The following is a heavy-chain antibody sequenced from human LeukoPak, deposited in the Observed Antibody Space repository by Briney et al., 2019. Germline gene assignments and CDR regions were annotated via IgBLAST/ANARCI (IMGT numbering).Heavy chain of an antibody. CDR3: AKSHARYCSSTSCHGAMTDFDY. J-gene: IGHJ4*02. CDR1: GFTFSSYA. V-gene: IGHV3-23*01. D-gene: IGHD2-2*01. CDR2: ISGSGGST. Sequence: GGSLRLSCAASGFTFSSYAMSWVRQAPGKGLEWVSAISGSGGSTYYVDSVKGRFTISRDNSKNTLYLQMNSLRAEDTAVYYCAKSHARYCSSTSCHGAMTDFDYWGQGTLVTVSS.